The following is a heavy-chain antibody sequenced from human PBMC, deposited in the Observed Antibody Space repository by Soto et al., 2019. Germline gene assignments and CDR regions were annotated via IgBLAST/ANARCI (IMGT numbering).Heavy chain of an antibody. J-gene: IGHJ3*02. CDR2: ISYDGSNK. Sequence: GGSLRLSCAASGFTFSSYGMHWVRQAPGKGLEWVAVISYDGSNKYYADSVKGRFTISRDNSKNTLYLQMNSLRAEDTAVYYCAKSYYDSSGFDIWGQGTMVTVSS. CDR1: GFTFSSYG. V-gene: IGHV3-30*18. D-gene: IGHD3-22*01. CDR3: AKSYYDSSGFDI.